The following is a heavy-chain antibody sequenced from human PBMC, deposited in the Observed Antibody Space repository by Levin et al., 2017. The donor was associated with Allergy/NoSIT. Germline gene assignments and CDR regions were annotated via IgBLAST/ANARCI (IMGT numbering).Heavy chain of an antibody. V-gene: IGHV4-39*01. J-gene: IGHJ3*02. CDR1: GGSISSSSYY. CDR2: IYYSGST. Sequence: KSSETLSLTCTVSGGSISSSSYYWGWIRQPPGKGLEWIGSIYYSGSTYYNPSLKSRVTISVDTSKNQFSLKLSSVTAADTAVYYCARRATFLDDDYGDYGDAFDIWGQGTMVTVSS. CDR3: ARRATFLDDDYGDYGDAFDI. D-gene: IGHD4-17*01.